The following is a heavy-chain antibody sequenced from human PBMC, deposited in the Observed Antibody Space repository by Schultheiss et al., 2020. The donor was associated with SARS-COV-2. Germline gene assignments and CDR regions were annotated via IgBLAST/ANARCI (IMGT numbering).Heavy chain of an antibody. D-gene: IGHD6-19*01. Sequence: SETLSLTCTVSGVSISSGGYYWSWIRQHPGKGLEWIGYIYYSGSTYYNPSLKSRVTISVDTSKNQFSLKLSSVTAADTAVYYCARARYSSGPDYWGQGTLVTVSS. J-gene: IGHJ4*02. CDR2: IYYSGST. CDR1: GVSISSGGYY. V-gene: IGHV4-31*03. CDR3: ARARYSSGPDY.